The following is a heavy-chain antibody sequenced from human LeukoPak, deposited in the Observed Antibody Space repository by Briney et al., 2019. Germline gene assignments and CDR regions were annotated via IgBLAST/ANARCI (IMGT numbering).Heavy chain of an antibody. D-gene: IGHD3-10*01. CDR2: INAGNGNT. CDR3: ARADDLITMVRGVRLDYYYSGMDV. CDR1: GYTFTIYA. J-gene: IGHJ6*04. Sequence: GASVKVSYRASGYTFTIYAMHWVSQARGQRREGMGWINAGNGNTKYSQKFQGRVTITRDTSASTAYMELSSLRSEDTAVYYCARADDLITMVRGVRLDYYYSGMDVWGKGTTVTVPS. V-gene: IGHV1-3*01.